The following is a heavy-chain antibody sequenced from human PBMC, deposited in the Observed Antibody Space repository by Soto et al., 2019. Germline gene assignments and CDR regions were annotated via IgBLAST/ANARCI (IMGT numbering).Heavy chain of an antibody. D-gene: IGHD3-16*01. V-gene: IGHV4-59*01. CDR2: IYYSGST. J-gene: IGHJ6*02. CDR1: GGSISIYY. Sequence: PSETLSLTCSVSGGSISIYYWSWIRQPPGKGLEWIGYIYYSGSTNYNPSLKSRVTILVDTSKNQFSLKLSSVTAADTAVYYCARVRRGSEHYLWWMGRGRMDVWGQGTKVTVYS. CDR3: ARVRRGSEHYLWWMGRGRMDV.